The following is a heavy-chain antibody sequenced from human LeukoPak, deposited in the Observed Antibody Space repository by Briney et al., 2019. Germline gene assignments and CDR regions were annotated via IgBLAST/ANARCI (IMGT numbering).Heavy chain of an antibody. J-gene: IGHJ6*02. V-gene: IGHV4-39*01. D-gene: IGHD7-27*01. CDR2: INDSGST. Sequence: SETLSLTCTVSGGSIRSSYYYWGWIRQPPGKGLEWIGSINDSGSTYYNPSLKSRVTISVDTSKNQFSLKLNSVTAADTAVYYCARLTTWDYGMDVWGQGTTVTVSS. CDR1: GGSIRSSYYY. CDR3: ARLTTWDYGMDV.